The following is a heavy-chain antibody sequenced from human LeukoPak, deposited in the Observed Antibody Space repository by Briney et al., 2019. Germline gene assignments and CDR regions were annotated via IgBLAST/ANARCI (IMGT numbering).Heavy chain of an antibody. CDR2: IYYSGST. J-gene: IGHJ4*02. CDR1: GGSISSYY. V-gene: IGHV4-59*01. CDR3: ARDENSGSFDY. Sequence: PSETLSLTCTVSGGSISSYYWSWIRQPPGKGLEWIGYIYYSGSTNYNPSLKSRVTISVDKSKNQFSLKLSSVTAADTAVYYCARDENSGSFDYWGQGTLVTVSS. D-gene: IGHD1-26*01.